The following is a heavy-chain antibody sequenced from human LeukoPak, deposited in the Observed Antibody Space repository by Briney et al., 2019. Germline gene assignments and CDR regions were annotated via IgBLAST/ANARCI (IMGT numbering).Heavy chain of an antibody. CDR1: GFTFSDYY. V-gene: IGHV3-11*04. CDR3: AREFIQLGGEVDY. J-gene: IGHJ4*02. Sequence: GGSLRLSCAASGFTFSDYYMSWIRQAPGKGLEWVSYISFNVNTKYYGDSVKGRFTISRDNAKNSLYLQMNSLRAEDTAVYYCAREFIQLGGEVDYWGQGTLVTVSS. D-gene: IGHD5-18*01. CDR2: ISFNVNTK.